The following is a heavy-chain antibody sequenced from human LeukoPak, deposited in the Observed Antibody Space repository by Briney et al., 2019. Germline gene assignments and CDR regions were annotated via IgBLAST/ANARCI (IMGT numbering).Heavy chain of an antibody. CDR3: ARGPPGGQFDP. D-gene: IGHD3-10*01. Sequence: SETLSLTCTVSGGSIGPYYWSWIRQTPGKGLEWIGYIYYSGSTNYNPSLKSRVTISVDASKNQFSLKLTSVTAADTAIYYCARGPPGGQFDPWGQGTLVTVSS. CDR1: GGSIGPYY. CDR2: IYYSGST. V-gene: IGHV4-59*01. J-gene: IGHJ5*02.